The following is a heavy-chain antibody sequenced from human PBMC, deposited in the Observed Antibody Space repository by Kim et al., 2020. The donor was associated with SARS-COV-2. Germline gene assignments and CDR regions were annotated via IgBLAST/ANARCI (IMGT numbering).Heavy chain of an antibody. CDR1: GFTFSSYG. Sequence: GGSLRLSCAASGFTFSSYGMHWVRQAPGKGLEGVAVIWYDGSNKYYADSVKGRFTISRDNSKNTLYLQMNSLRAEDTAVYYCAREVLNNFDWFHYGMDVWGQGTTVTVSS. CDR2: IWYDGSNK. D-gene: IGHD3-9*01. J-gene: IGHJ6*02. CDR3: AREVLNNFDWFHYGMDV. V-gene: IGHV3-33*01.